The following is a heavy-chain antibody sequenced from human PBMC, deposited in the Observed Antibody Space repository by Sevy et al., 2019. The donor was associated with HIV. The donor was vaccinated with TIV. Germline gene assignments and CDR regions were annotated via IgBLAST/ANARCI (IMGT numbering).Heavy chain of an antibody. J-gene: IGHJ6*02. CDR1: GYTFTSYG. D-gene: IGHD2-2*01. CDR2: ISAYNGNT. Sequence: ASVKVSCKASGYTFTSYGISWVRQAPGQGLEWMGWISAYNGNTNYAQMLQGRVTMTTDTSTSTAYMELRSLRSDDTAVYYCARAGGMDCSSTSCYALGAGDYYYGMDVWGQGTTVTVSS. CDR3: ARAGGMDCSSTSCYALGAGDYYYGMDV. V-gene: IGHV1-18*01.